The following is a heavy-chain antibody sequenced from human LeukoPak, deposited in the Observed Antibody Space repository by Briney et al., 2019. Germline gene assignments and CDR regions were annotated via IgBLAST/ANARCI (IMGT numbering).Heavy chain of an antibody. Sequence: PSETLSLTCTVSGGSISSYYWSWIRQPPGKGLEWIGYIYYSGSTNYNPSLKSRVTISVDTSKNQFSLKLSSVTAADTAVYYCAWVRGVNYLDHSSGMDVWGQGTTVTVSS. CDR1: GGSISSYY. CDR2: IYYSGST. CDR3: AWVRGVNYLDHSSGMDV. D-gene: IGHD3-10*01. V-gene: IGHV4-59*08. J-gene: IGHJ6*02.